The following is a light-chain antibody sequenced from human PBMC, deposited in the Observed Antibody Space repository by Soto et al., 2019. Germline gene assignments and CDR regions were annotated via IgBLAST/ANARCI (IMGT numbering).Light chain of an antibody. CDR3: QHYGSSPRT. CDR2: GTS. V-gene: IGKV3-20*01. CDR1: QSVSSNY. J-gene: IGKJ1*01. Sequence: EIVLTHSPGTLSLSPGEPATFSCSASQSVSSNYLAWYQQKPGQAPRLLIYGTSSRATGIPDRFSGSGSGTDFTLTISRLEPEDFALYYCQHYGSSPRTFGQGTKVDIK.